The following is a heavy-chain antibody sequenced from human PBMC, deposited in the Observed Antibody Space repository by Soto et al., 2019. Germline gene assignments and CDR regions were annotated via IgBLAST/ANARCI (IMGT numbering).Heavy chain of an antibody. CDR1: RYTFTSHG. CDR2: ISTFNGKT. D-gene: IGHD3-9*01. V-gene: IGHV1-18*01. J-gene: IGHJ3*01. Sequence: QIQLVQSGGDVKTPGASVKVSCTTSRYTFTSHGIAWVRQAPGQGLEWMGWISTFNGKTEYAQKFKGRVTMTADTITSTVHMELRSLRSDDTAVYYCARLLTEGATFREDAFDLWGPGTKVTVSS. CDR3: ARLLTEGATFREDAFDL.